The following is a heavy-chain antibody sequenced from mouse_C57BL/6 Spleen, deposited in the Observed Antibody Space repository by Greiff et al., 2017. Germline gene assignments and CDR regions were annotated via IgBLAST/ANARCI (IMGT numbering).Heavy chain of an antibody. CDR2: IDPSDSYT. CDR1: GYTFTSYW. J-gene: IGHJ2*01. V-gene: IGHV1-50*01. Sequence: QVQLQQPGAELVKPGASVKLSCKASGYTFTSYWMQWVKQRPGQGLEWIGEIDPSDSYTNYNQKFTGKATLTVDTSSSTAYMQLSSLTSEDSAVYYCANYYGDYFDYWGQGTTLTVSS. D-gene: IGHD1-1*01. CDR3: ANYYGDYFDY.